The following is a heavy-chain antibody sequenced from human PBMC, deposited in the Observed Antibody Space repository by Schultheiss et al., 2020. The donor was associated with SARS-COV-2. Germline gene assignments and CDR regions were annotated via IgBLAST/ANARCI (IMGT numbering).Heavy chain of an antibody. J-gene: IGHJ5*02. D-gene: IGHD3-10*01. V-gene: IGHV4-38-2*01. CDR3: ARTYGLGHNWFDP. Sequence: SQTLSLTCAVSGYSISSGYYWGWIRQPPGKGLEWIGYIYYSGSTNYNPSLKSRVTISVDTSKNQFSLKLSSVTAADTAVYYCARTYGLGHNWFDPWGQGTLVTVSS. CDR2: IYYSGST. CDR1: GYSISSGYY.